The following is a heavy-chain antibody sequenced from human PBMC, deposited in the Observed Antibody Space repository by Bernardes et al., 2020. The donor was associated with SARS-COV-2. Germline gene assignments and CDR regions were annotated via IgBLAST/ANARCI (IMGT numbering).Heavy chain of an antibody. J-gene: IGHJ6*02. D-gene: IGHD2-15*01. V-gene: IGHV1-2*04. CDR1: GYTFTGYY. CDR2: INPNSGGT. Sequence: ASVKVSCKASGYTFTGYYMHWVRQAPGQGLEWMGWINPNSGGTNYAQKFQGWVTMTRDTSISTAYMELSRLRSDDTAVYYCASSGYCSGGSCFRYGMDVWGQGTTVTVSS. CDR3: ASSGYCSGGSCFRYGMDV.